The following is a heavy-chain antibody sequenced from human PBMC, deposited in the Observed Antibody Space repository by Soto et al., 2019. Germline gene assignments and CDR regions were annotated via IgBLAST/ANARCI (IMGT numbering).Heavy chain of an antibody. CDR1: EFTFSSYW. D-gene: IGHD6-13*01. CDR3: ANGGYEIAAAGNFDY. CDR2: INSDGSGT. Sequence: PGGSMRLSCPATEFTFSSYWMHWVRQAPGKGLVWVSRINSDGSGTSYADSVKGRFTISRDNAKNTLYLQMNSLRAEDTAVYYCANGGYEIAAAGNFDYWGQGT. J-gene: IGHJ4*02. V-gene: IGHV3-74*01.